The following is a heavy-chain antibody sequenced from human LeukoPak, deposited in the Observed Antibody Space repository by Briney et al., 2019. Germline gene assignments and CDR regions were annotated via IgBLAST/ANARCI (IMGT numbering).Heavy chain of an antibody. V-gene: IGHV1-2*02. Sequence: ASVKVSCKASGYTYTGYYMHWVRQAPGQGLEWMGWINPNSGGTNYAQKFQGRVTMTRDTSISTAYMELSRLRSDDTAVYYCASQKNDYGSTIDPWGQGTLVTVSS. CDR2: INPNSGGT. CDR1: GYTYTGYY. J-gene: IGHJ5*02. D-gene: IGHD4-17*01. CDR3: ASQKNDYGSTIDP.